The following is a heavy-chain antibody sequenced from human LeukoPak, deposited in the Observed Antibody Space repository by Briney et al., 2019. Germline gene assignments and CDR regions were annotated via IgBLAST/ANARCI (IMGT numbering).Heavy chain of an antibody. V-gene: IGHV3-7*01. CDR3: ARVTSGLDY. Sequence: GESLRLSCAASGFTSSSYWMSWVRQAPGKGLEWVANINQDGSDRYDVDSVKGRFTLSRDSAKNSLYLQMSSLRAEDTAVYYCARVTSGLDYWGQGTLVTVSS. J-gene: IGHJ4*02. CDR1: GFTSSSYW. CDR2: INQDGSDR.